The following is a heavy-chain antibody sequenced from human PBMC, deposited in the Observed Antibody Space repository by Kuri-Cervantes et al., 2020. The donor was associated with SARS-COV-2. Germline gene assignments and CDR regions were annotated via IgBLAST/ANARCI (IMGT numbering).Heavy chain of an antibody. CDR1: GGSFSGYY. D-gene: IGHD6-13*01. V-gene: IGHV4-34*01. J-gene: IGHJ3*02. CDR2: INHSGST. Sequence: SQTLSLTCAVYGGSFSGYYWSCIRQPPGKGLEWSGEINHSGSTNYNPSLKSRVTISVDTSKNQFSLKLSSVTAADTAVYYCARGRGSSWRLNAFDIWGQGRMVTVSS. CDR3: ARGRGSSWRLNAFDI.